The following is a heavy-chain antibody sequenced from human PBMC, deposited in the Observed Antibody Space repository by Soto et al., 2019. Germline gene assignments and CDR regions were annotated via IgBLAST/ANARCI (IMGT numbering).Heavy chain of an antibody. CDR1: GFTFSSYA. V-gene: IGHV3-23*01. Sequence: GGSXRLSCAASGFTFSSYAMSWVRQAPGKGLEWASAISGSGGSTYYADSVKGRFTISRDNSKNTLYLQMNSLRAEDTAVYYCAKSRAWFGELLPDYWGQGTLVTVSS. CDR2: ISGSGGST. D-gene: IGHD3-10*01. J-gene: IGHJ4*02. CDR3: AKSRAWFGELLPDY.